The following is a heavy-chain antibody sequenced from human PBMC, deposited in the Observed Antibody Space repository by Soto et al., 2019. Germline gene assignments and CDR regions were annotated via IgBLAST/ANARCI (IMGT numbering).Heavy chain of an antibody. D-gene: IGHD2-2*01. CDR1: GFTFSNAW. J-gene: IGHJ3*02. CDR2: IKSKTDGGTT. Sequence: EVQLVESGGGLVKPGGSLRLSCAASGFTFSNAWMSWVRQAPGKGLEWDGRIKSKTDGGTTDYAAPVKGRFTISRDDSKTTRYLQMNSLKTEDAAVYYCTTDPTTFVVVPAAILAAAGHDAFDIWGQGTMVTVSS. CDR3: TTDPTTFVVVPAAILAAAGHDAFDI. V-gene: IGHV3-15*01.